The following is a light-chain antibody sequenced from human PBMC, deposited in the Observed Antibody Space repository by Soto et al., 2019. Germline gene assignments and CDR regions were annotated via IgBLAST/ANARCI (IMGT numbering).Light chain of an antibody. J-gene: IGKJ5*01. CDR1: QGVSTW. CDR2: TAS. V-gene: IGKV1-12*01. Sequence: QLTQSPSYLSSSLRDPLSITCGASQGVSTWLAWYKQKPGKAPNILIYTASSLQSGVPSRVSGSWSGTDVTLTINGLQPEDVATYDGQQEASFPITFGQGTRLEI. CDR3: QQEASFPIT.